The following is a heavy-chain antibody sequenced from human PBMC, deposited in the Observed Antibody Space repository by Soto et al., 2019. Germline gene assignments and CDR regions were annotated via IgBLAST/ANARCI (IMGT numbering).Heavy chain of an antibody. CDR3: EKLRSYSSSWVVYAY. CDR1: GFTFSNYG. CDR2: ISYDGSNK. Sequence: QVQLVESGGGVVQPGNSLRLSCAASGFTFSNYGMHWVRQAPGKGLEWVAVISYDGSNKYYADSVKGRFTISRDNSQNAVHLQRNALRGEDTAVYYCEKLRSYSSSWVVYAYWGEGTLVTVSS. V-gene: IGHV3-30*18. D-gene: IGHD6-13*01. J-gene: IGHJ4*02.